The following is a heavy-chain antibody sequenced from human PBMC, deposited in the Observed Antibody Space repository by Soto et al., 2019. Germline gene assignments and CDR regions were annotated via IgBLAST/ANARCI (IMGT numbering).Heavy chain of an antibody. CDR3: ARLPNKSPQN. Sequence: EVQLVESGGGLVQPGGSLRLSCVASGFTFSSYWMHWVRQAPGKGLVWVSSISNDGSSIYADPVKGRFTISRDNAKNTLYRQMNSRRAEDTAVYYGARLPNKSPQNWGQGTRVIVSP. CDR1: GFTFSSYW. J-gene: IGHJ1*01. V-gene: IGHV3-74*01. CDR2: ISNDGSS.